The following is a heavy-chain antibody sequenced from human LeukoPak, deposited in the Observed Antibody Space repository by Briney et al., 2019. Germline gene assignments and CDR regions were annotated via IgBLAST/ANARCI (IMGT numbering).Heavy chain of an antibody. J-gene: IGHJ4*02. V-gene: IGHV1-46*01. CDR3: ARGDSSHFDY. CDR2: LNPGGGSR. CDR1: GYTFTNYY. D-gene: IGHD6-13*01. Sequence: ASVKVSCKASGYTFTNYYLHWVRQAPGQGLEWMGILNPGGGSRNYAQKFQGRVTMTRDTSISTAYMELSRLRSDDTAVYYCARGDSSHFDYWGQGTLVTVSS.